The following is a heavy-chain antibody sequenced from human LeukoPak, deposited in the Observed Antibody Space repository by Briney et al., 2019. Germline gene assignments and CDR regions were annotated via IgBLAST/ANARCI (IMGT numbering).Heavy chain of an antibody. J-gene: IGHJ6*03. Sequence: PGGSLRLSCAASGFTFNRYGMSWVRQAPGKGLEWVSSVGGGGVTTYYGDTVKGRFSITRDNFENTVHLQMNSLRAEDTAIYYCAKNGEELDVGYRDLVFGYYHYYMDVWGKGTAVTVSS. V-gene: IGHV3-23*01. D-gene: IGHD4-17*01. CDR3: AKNGEELDVGYRDLVFGYYHYYMDV. CDR1: GFTFNRYG. CDR2: VGGGGVTT.